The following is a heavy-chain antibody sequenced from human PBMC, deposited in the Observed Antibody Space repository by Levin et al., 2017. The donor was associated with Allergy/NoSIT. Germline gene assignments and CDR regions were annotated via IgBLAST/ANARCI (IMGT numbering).Heavy chain of an antibody. V-gene: IGHV3-23*01. J-gene: IGHJ3*02. CDR2: ISGSGGST. Sequence: SGGSLRLSCAASGFTFSSYAMSWVRQAPGKGLEWVSAISGSGGSTYYADSVKGRFTISRDNSKNTLYLQMNSLRAEDTAVYYCAKAGENWNHPEGRAFDIWGQGTMVTVSS. CDR3: AKAGENWNHPEGRAFDI. D-gene: IGHD1-14*01. CDR1: GFTFSSYA.